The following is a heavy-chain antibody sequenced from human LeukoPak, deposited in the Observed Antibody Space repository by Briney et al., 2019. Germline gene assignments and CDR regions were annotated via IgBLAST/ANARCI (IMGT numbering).Heavy chain of an antibody. J-gene: IGHJ4*02. CDR1: GFSLSTSGMC. CDR3: ARIPYYYDSSGYYYGLDY. D-gene: IGHD3-22*01. Sequence: SGPTLVNPTQTLTLTCTFSGFSLSTSGMCVSWIRQPPGKALEWLARIEWDDDKYYSTSLKTRLTISKDTSKNQVVLTMTNMDPVDTATYYCARIPYYYDSSGYYYGLDYWGQGTLVTVSS. CDR2: IEWDDDK. V-gene: IGHV2-70*11.